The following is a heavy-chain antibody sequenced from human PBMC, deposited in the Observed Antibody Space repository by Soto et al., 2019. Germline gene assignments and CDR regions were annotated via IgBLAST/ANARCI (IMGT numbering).Heavy chain of an antibody. CDR1: GGSFSGYY. J-gene: IGHJ6*02. Sequence: PSETLSLTCAVSGGSFSGYYWGWVRQPPGKGLGWVGEINYSGSTNYNPSLKRRVTISVDTSKNQVSLKVTSVTAADTAMYYCARRNYFYALDVWGQGTTVTVSS. CDR3: ARRNYFYALDV. V-gene: IGHV4-34*01. CDR2: INYSGST.